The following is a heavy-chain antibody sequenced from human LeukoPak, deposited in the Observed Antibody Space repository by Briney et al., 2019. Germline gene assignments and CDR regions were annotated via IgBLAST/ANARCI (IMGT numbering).Heavy chain of an antibody. CDR1: GYTFTGYY. CDR2: INPNSGGT. D-gene: IGHD6-13*01. CDR3: AIGPAAAGTCDF. J-gene: IGHJ4*02. V-gene: IGHV1-2*02. Sequence: ASVKVSCKASGYTFTGYYMHWVRQAPGQGLEWMGWINPNSGGTNYAQKFQGRVTMTRDTSISTAYMELTRLTSDDTAKYYCAIGPAAAGTCDFWGQGTLVTVSS.